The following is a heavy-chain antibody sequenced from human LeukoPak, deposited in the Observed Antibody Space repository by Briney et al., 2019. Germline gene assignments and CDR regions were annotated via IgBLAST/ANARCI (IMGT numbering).Heavy chain of an antibody. V-gene: IGHV1-8*01. CDR2: MNPNSGNT. Sequence: ASVKVYCKASGYTFTSYDINWVRQATGQGLEWMGWMNPNSGNTGYAQKFQGRVTMTRNTSISTAYMELSSLTSDDTAVYYCACRIAAAGTKDYWGQGTLVTVSS. J-gene: IGHJ4*02. CDR3: ACRIAAAGTKDY. D-gene: IGHD6-13*01. CDR1: GYTFTSYD.